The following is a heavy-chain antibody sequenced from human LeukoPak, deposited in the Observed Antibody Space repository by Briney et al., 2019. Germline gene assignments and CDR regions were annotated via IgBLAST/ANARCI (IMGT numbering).Heavy chain of an antibody. D-gene: IGHD5-12*01. J-gene: IGHJ4*02. CDR2: FYSDGIST. Sequence: GGSLRLSCAASRFTFSSYWMHWVRQAPGKGLVWVSRFYSDGISTNYAHSLKGRFTISRDNAKNTLYLQMNSLRADDTAVYYCASGGHGYSGYDPYFDYWGQGTLVTVSS. V-gene: IGHV3-74*01. CDR1: RFTFSSYW. CDR3: ASGGHGYSGYDPYFDY.